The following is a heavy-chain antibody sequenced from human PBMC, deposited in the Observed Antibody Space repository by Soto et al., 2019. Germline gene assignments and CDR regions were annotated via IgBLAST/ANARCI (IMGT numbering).Heavy chain of an antibody. J-gene: IGHJ6*02. CDR1: GFTVSSNY. D-gene: IGHD5-12*01. CDR3: ARWGYDSGGMGV. CDR2: IYSGGST. V-gene: IGHV3-53*01. Sequence: GGSLRLSCAASGFTVSSNYMSWVRQAPGKGLEWVSIIYSGGSTYYADSVKGRFTISRDNSKNTVYLQMNSLRVEDTAVYYCARWGYDSGGMGVWGQGTTVTVSS.